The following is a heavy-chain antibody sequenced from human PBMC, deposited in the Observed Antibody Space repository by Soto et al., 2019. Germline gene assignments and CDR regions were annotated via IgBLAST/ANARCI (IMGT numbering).Heavy chain of an antibody. Sequence: QMQLVQSGPEVKKPGTSVKVSCKASGFTFTSSAVQWVRQARGQRLEGIGWIVVGSGNTNYAQKFQERVTITRDMSTSTAYMELSSLRSEDTAVYYCAAGAIFGVVVNWGQGTLVTVSS. D-gene: IGHD3-3*01. V-gene: IGHV1-58*01. CDR3: AAGAIFGVVVN. J-gene: IGHJ4*02. CDR1: GFTFTSSA. CDR2: IVVGSGNT.